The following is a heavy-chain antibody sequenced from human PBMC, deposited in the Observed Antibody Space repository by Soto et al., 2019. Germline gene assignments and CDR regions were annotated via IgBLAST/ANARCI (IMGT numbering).Heavy chain of an antibody. CDR1: GFTFSSYS. J-gene: IGHJ6*02. CDR3: AKADPISSYYYYGMDV. D-gene: IGHD2-21*01. Sequence: GGSLRLSCAASGFTFSSYSINWVRQAPGKGLEWISYISTDSNTIYYADSVKGRFTISRDNAKNSLFLQMNSLRAEDTAVYYCAKADPISSYYYYGMDVWGQGTTVTVSS. CDR2: ISTDSNTI. V-gene: IGHV3-48*01.